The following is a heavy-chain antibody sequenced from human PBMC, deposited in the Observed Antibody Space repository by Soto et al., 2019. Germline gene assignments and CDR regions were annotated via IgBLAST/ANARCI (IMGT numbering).Heavy chain of an antibody. J-gene: IGHJ3*02. CDR2: ISYDGSNK. CDR1: GFTFSSYA. D-gene: IGHD3-22*01. Sequence: QVQLVESGGGVVQPGRSLRLSCAASGFTFSSYAMHWVRQAPGKGLEWVAVISYDGSNKYYADSVKGRFTISRDNSKNRLYQKINSLKGGDRVVYYWGRKNYYHSREGWAFDTGGKGKMVPVSS. CDR3: GRKNYYHSREGWAFDT. V-gene: IGHV3-30-3*01.